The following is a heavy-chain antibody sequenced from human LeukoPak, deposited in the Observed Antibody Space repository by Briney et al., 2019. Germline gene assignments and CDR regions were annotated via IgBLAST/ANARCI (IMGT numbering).Heavy chain of an antibody. D-gene: IGHD5-24*01. V-gene: IGHV3-9*01. CDR3: AKGTLGMATIESCFDY. J-gene: IGHJ4*02. CDR2: ISWNSGSI. CDR1: GFTFDDYA. Sequence: SGGSLRLSCAASGFTFDDYAMHWARQAPGKGLEWVSGISWNSGSIGYADSVKGRFTISRDNTKNSLYLQMNSLRAEDTALYYCAKGTLGMATIESCFDYWGQGTLVTVSS.